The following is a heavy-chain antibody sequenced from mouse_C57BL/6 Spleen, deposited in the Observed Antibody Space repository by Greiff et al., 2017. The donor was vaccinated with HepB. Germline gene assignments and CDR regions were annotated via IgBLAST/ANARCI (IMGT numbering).Heavy chain of an antibody. Sequence: QVQLQQPGAELVKPGASVKLSCKASGYTFTSYWMQWVKQRPGQGLEWIGEIDPSDSYTNYNQKFKGKATLTVDTSSSTAYMQLSSLTSEDSAVYYCARERVFGYWYFDVWGTGTTVTVSS. CDR3: ARERVFGYWYFDV. V-gene: IGHV1-50*01. CDR2: IDPSDSYT. J-gene: IGHJ1*03. CDR1: GYTFTSYW.